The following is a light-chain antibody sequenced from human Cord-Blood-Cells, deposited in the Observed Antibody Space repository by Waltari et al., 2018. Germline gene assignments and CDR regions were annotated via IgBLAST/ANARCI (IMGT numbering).Light chain of an antibody. CDR1: SSNIGRNY. CDR3: AAWDDSLSGYV. J-gene: IGLJ1*01. Sequence: QSVLTQPPSASGTPGQRATISCSGSSSNIGRNYLSWYQQLPGTAPKLLIYRNNQRPSGVPDRFSGSKSGTSASLAISGLRSEDEADYYCAAWDDSLSGYVFGTGTKVTVL. CDR2: RNN. V-gene: IGLV1-47*01.